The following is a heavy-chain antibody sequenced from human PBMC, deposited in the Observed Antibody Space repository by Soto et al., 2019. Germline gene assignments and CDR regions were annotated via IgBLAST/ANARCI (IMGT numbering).Heavy chain of an antibody. Sequence: ASVKVSCKASGYTFTTYDINWVRQATGQGLEWMGWMNPNSGNTAYVQKFQGRVTMTRNTSISTAYMELSSLRSDDTAVYYCVAGSNFDYWGQGTLVTVSS. CDR1: GYTFTTYD. J-gene: IGHJ4*02. CDR2: MNPNSGNT. CDR3: VAGSNFDY. D-gene: IGHD6-19*01. V-gene: IGHV1-8*01.